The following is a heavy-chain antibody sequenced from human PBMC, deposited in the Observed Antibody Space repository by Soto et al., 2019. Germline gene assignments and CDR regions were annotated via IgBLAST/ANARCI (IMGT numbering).Heavy chain of an antibody. V-gene: IGHV1-8*01. D-gene: IGHD6-6*01. Sequence: ASVKVSCKASGYAYTSYDINWVRQATGQGLEWMGWMNPNSGNTGYAQKFQGRVTMTRNTSISTAYMELSSLRSEDTAVYYCARAAYSSSSGRGDYWGQGTLVTVSS. J-gene: IGHJ4*02. CDR2: MNPNSGNT. CDR3: ARAAYSSSSGRGDY. CDR1: GYAYTSYD.